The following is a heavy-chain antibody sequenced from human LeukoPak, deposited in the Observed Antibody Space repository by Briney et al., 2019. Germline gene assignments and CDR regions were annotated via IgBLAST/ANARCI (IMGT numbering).Heavy chain of an antibody. CDR2: IYTSGST. Sequence: PSETLSLTCTVSGGSISSYYWSWFRQPAGKGLEWIGRIYTSGSTNYNPSLKSRVTMSVDTPKNQFSLKLSSVTAADTAVYYCARARNYYDSSGYYRFDPWGQGTLVTVSS. D-gene: IGHD3-22*01. V-gene: IGHV4-4*07. CDR3: ARARNYYDSSGYYRFDP. J-gene: IGHJ5*02. CDR1: GGSISSYY.